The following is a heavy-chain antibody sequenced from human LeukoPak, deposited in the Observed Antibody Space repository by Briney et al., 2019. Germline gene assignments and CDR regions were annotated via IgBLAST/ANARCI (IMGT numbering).Heavy chain of an antibody. Sequence: GGSLRLSCAASGFTVSSNYMSWVRQAPGKGLEWVSVIYSGGSTYYADSVKGRFTISRDNSKNTLYLQMNSLRAEDTAVYYCARDLSGWYGWFDPWGQGTLVTVSS. CDR1: GFTVSSNY. D-gene: IGHD6-19*01. J-gene: IGHJ5*02. V-gene: IGHV3-66*01. CDR2: IYSGGST. CDR3: ARDLSGWYGWFDP.